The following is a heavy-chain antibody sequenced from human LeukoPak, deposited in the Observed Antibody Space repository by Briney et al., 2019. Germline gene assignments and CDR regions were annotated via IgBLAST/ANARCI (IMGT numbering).Heavy chain of an antibody. CDR3: ARAIAETARAY. CDR2: ISSSGSAI. D-gene: IGHD6-13*01. CDR1: GFTFTSYE. J-gene: IGHJ4*02. V-gene: IGHV3-48*03. Sequence: GGSLRLSCAASGFTFTSYEMNWVRQAPGKGLEWVSKISSSGSAILYADSVKGRFTVSRDNAKKSLYLQMNSLRAEDTAVYYCARAIAETARAYWGQGTLVTVSS.